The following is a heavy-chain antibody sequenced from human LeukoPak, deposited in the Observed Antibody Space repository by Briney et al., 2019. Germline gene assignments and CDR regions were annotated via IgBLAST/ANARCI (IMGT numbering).Heavy chain of an antibody. D-gene: IGHD2-2*01. CDR2: SRNKANSYTT. CDR3: APGGDYCSSSSCPS. V-gene: IGHV3-72*01. CDR1: GFIFSDHY. J-gene: IGHJ3*01. Sequence: GGSLRLSCAASGFIFSDHYIDWVRQAPGKGLEWVGRSRNKANSYTTEYAASVKGRFTISRDDSKNSLYLQMNSLKTEDTAVYYCAPGGDYCSSSSCPSWGQGTIVTVSS.